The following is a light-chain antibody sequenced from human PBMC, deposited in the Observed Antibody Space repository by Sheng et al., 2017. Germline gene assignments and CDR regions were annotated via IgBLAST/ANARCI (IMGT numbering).Light chain of an antibody. J-gene: IGLJ3*02. Sequence: SALTQPASVSGSPGQSITISCIGTSSDVGGHNFVSWYQVLPGTAPKLMIYDVTNRPSGISSRFSGSKSGNTASLSISGLQTEDEADYYCSSYTTSSTWVFGGGTKLTVL. CDR3: SSYTTSSTWV. CDR1: SSDVGGHNF. V-gene: IGLV2-14*03. CDR2: DVT.